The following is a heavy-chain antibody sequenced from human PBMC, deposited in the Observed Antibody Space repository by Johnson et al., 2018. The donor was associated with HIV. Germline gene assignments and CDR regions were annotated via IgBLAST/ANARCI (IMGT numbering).Heavy chain of an antibody. CDR2: IYNGGTT. V-gene: IGHV3-66*01. CDR3: AKDAYTYGPDAFDI. J-gene: IGHJ3*02. CDR1: GFTFSAYW. Sequence: VQLLESGGGLVKPGGSLRLSCAASGFTFSAYWMSWVRHAPGKGLEWVSVIYNGGTTYHIDSVKGRFTLSRDNAKNTLFLQMNNLRVEDTAVYYCAKDAYTYGPDAFDIWGQGTMVSVSS. D-gene: IGHD5-18*01.